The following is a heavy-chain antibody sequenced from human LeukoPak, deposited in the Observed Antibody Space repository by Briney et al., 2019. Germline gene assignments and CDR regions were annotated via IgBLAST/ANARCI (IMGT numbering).Heavy chain of an antibody. D-gene: IGHD6-19*01. CDR3: ARQLAVAGDYFDY. J-gene: IGHJ4*02. CDR1: GGSISSSSYY. V-gene: IGHV4-39*01. Sequence: PSETLSLTCTVSGGSISSSSYYWGWIRQPPGKGLEWIGSIYYSGSTYYNPSLKSRVTISVDTSKNQFSLKLRSVTAADTAVYYCARQLAVAGDYFDYWGQGTLVTVSS. CDR2: IYYSGST.